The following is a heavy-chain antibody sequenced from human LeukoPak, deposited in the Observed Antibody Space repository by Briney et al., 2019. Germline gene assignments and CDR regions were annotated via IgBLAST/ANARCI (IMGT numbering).Heavy chain of an antibody. D-gene: IGHD6-13*01. J-gene: IGHJ4*02. V-gene: IGHV3-11*01. CDR1: GFTFSDYY. CDR3: ARDNSSSWFDY. Sequence: GGSLRLSCAASGFTFSDYYMSWIRQAPGKGLEWVSYISSSSSTIYYADSVKGRFTISRDNAKNSLYLQMNSLRAEDTAVYYCARDNSSSWFDYWGQGTLVTVSS. CDR2: ISSSSSTI.